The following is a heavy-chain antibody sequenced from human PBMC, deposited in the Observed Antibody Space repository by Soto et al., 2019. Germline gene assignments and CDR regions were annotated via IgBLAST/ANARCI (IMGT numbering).Heavy chain of an antibody. CDR3: AKDVVVGATTGLGDYYYYYGMDV. J-gene: IGHJ6*02. D-gene: IGHD1-26*01. Sequence: VGSLRLSCAASGFPFSSYGMHWVRQAPGKGLEWVAVISYDGSNKYYADSVKGRFTISRDNSKNTLYLQMNSLRAEDTAVYYCAKDVVVGATTGLGDYYYYYGMDVWGQGTTVTVSS. CDR2: ISYDGSNK. CDR1: GFPFSSYG. V-gene: IGHV3-30*18.